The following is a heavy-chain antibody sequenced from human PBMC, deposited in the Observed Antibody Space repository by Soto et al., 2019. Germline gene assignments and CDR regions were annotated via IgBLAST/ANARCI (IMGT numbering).Heavy chain of an antibody. V-gene: IGHV1-46*01. CDR2: INPSGGST. Sequence: GASVKVSCKASGYTFTSYYMHWVRQAPGQGLEWMGIINPSGGSTSYAQKFQGRVTMTRDTSTSTVYMELSSLRSEDTAVYYCARDCEYSSSSGQLYYYYGMDVWGQGTTVTVSS. CDR3: ARDCEYSSSSGQLYYYYGMDV. D-gene: IGHD6-6*01. CDR1: GYTFTSYY. J-gene: IGHJ6*02.